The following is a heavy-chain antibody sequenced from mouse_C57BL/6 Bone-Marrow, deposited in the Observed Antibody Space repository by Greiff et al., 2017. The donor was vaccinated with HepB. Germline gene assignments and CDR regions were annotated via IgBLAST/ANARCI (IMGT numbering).Heavy chain of an antibody. J-gene: IGHJ3*01. CDR1: GYSFTDYN. V-gene: IGHV1-39*01. D-gene: IGHD1-1*01. CDR3: ARLRYDGSSYVRFAY. Sequence: VQLQQSGPELVKPGASVKISCTASGYSFTDYNMNWVKQSNGKSLEWIGVINPSYGTTSYNQKFKGKATLTVDQSSSTAYMQLNSLTSEVSAVYYCARLRYDGSSYVRFAYWGRGTLVTVSA. CDR2: INPSYGTT.